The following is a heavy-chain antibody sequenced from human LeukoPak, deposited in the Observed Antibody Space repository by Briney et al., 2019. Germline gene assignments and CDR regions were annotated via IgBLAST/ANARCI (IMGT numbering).Heavy chain of an antibody. D-gene: IGHD6-13*01. CDR2: TYYKSKWYN. CDR3: ARLVRSSVPHDAFDI. V-gene: IGHV6-1*01. CDR1: GDSVSSNSAT. Sequence: SQTLSLTCAISGDSVSSNSATWNWIRQSPSRGLEWLGRTYYKSKWYNDYAVSVKSRITINSDTSKNQFSLQLNSVTPDDTAVYYCARLVRSSVPHDAFDIWGQGTMVTVSS. J-gene: IGHJ3*02.